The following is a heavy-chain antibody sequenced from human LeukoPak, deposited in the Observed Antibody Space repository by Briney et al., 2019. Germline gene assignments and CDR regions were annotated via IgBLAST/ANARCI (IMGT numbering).Heavy chain of an antibody. J-gene: IGHJ4*02. CDR3: AKAPGIVGATIRFDY. V-gene: IGHV3-23*01. D-gene: IGHD1-26*01. Sequence: GGSLRLSCAASGLTFSSYAMSWVRRAPGKGLEWVSGISGSGGSTNYADSVKGRFTISRDTSKNTLFLQMNSLRAEDTAVYYCAKAPGIVGATIRFDYWGQGTLVTVSS. CDR1: GLTFSSYA. CDR2: ISGSGGST.